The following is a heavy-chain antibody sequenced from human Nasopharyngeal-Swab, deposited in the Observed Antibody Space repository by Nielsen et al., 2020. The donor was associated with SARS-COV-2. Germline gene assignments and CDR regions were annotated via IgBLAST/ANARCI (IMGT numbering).Heavy chain of an antibody. CDR1: GFTFNDYA. CDR2: VHFLGST. CDR3: ARDSYRDAFDI. Sequence: ESLKISCVASGFTFNDYAMHWVRQSPGKGLEWIGYVHFLGSTDYNPSLKSRVTISLDTSNYQFSLRLSSVTAADTAVYYCARDSYRDAFDIWGQGTMATVSS. J-gene: IGHJ3*02. V-gene: IGHV4-59*13.